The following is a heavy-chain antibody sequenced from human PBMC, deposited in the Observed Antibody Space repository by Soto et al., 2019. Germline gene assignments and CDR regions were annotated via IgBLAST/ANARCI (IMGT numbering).Heavy chain of an antibody. Sequence: EVQLVESGGGLVQPGGSLRLSCAASGFTFSSYSMNWVRQAPGKGLEWVSYISSSSSTIYYADSVKGRFTIPRDNAKNDLYLQMNSLRAEDTAVYYCARAGGWELPPGWGQGTLVTVSS. D-gene: IGHD3-10*01. CDR3: ARAGGWELPPG. CDR1: GFTFSSYS. CDR2: ISSSSSTI. V-gene: IGHV3-48*01. J-gene: IGHJ4*02.